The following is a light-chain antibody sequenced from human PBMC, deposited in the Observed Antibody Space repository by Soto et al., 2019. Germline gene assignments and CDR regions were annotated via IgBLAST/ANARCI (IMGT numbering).Light chain of an antibody. CDR1: QSVASTF. V-gene: IGKV3-20*01. CDR3: QQFDSSPFS. Sequence: EIVLTQSPGTLSLSPGERATLSCRASQSVASTFLVWYRQKVGQAPRLLIYGASSRASGIPDRFSGSGSGTDFTLSISSLEPEDFAVYYCQQFDSSPFSFGQGTKLEIK. J-gene: IGKJ2*01. CDR2: GAS.